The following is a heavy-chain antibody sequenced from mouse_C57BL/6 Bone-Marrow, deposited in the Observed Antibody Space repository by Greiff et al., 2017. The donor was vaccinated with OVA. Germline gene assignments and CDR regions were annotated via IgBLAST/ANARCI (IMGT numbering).Heavy chain of an antibody. V-gene: IGHV7-1*01. D-gene: IGHD2-3*01. Sequence: EVKLVESGGGLVQSGRSLRLSCATSGFTFSDFYMEWVRQAPGKGLEWIAASRNKANDYTTEYSASVKGRFIVSRDTSQSILYLQMNALRAEDTAIYYCARDAYYDVYYGYFDYWGQGTTLTVSS. CDR1: GFTFSDFY. CDR3: ARDAYYDVYYGYFDY. CDR2: SRNKANDYTT. J-gene: IGHJ2*01.